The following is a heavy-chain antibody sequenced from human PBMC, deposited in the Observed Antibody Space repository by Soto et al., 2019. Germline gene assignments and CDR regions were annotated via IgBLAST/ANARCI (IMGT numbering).Heavy chain of an antibody. CDR1: GFTFRSYS. Sequence: EVQLVESGGGLVKPGGSLRLSCVASGFTFRSYSMNWVRQAPGKGLEWVSSISTSSSYIYYADSVKGRFTISRDNAKNSLYLQRNSLRAEDTDVYYCARRDYYYYGFDVWGQGTTVTVSS. CDR3: ARRDYYYYGFDV. V-gene: IGHV3-21*01. J-gene: IGHJ6*02. CDR2: ISTSSSYI.